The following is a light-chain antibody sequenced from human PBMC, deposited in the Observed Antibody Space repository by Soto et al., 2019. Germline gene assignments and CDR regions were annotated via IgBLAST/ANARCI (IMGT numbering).Light chain of an antibody. CDR1: QTISSW. J-gene: IGKJ2*01. V-gene: IGKV1-5*03. CDR2: KAS. Sequence: DIQMTQPPSTLSASVGDRVTITCRASQTISSWLAWYQQKPGKVPKLLIYKASSLESGVPSRFSGSGSGTEFTLTISSVQPDDFATYYCQHYNSYPYTFGQGTKVDI. CDR3: QHYNSYPYT.